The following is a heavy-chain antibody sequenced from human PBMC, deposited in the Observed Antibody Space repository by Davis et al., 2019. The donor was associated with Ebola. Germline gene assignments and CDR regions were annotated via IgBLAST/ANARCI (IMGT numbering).Heavy chain of an antibody. Sequence: PGGSLRLSCAASGFTFSLTDMNWFRQAPGRGPEWVANINGAAWSTTYADSVKGRFTISRDNAKNTLYLQMNSLRVEDTAMYYCGRGGLEPVDFWGQGTLVTVSS. D-gene: IGHD1-1*01. J-gene: IGHJ4*02. V-gene: IGHV3-74*01. CDR1: GFTFSLTD. CDR2: INGAAWST. CDR3: GRGGLEPVDF.